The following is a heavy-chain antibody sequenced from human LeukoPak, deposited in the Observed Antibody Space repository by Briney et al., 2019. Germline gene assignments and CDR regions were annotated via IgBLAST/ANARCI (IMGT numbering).Heavy chain of an antibody. V-gene: IGHV3-21*01. J-gene: IGHJ6*04. CDR3: ACLVGATQDV. CDR1: GFTFSSYS. CDR2: ISSTSTYI. D-gene: IGHD1-26*01. Sequence: TSGGSLRLSCAASGFTFSSYSMNWVRQAPGKELEWVSSISSTSTYIYYADSVKGRFTISRDNAKNSLYLQMNSLRAEDTAVYYCACLVGATQDVWGKGTTVIVSS.